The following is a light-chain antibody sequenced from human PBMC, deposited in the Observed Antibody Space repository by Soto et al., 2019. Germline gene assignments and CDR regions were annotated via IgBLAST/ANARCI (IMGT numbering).Light chain of an antibody. V-gene: IGKV3-20*01. CDR2: GAS. CDR1: QSVDNNY. CDR3: QQCGSSPPRYT. Sequence: EIALTQSPGTLSLSPGERATLSCRASQSVDNNYLAWYQQKPGQAPRLLIYGASSRTTGIPDRFSGSGSGTDFTLTISRLEPEDFAVYYCQQCGSSPPRYTFGQGTKLEIK. J-gene: IGKJ2*01.